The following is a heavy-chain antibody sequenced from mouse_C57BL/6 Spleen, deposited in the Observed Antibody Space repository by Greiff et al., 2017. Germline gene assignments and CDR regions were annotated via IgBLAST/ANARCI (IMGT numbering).Heavy chain of an antibody. V-gene: IGHV5-16*01. CDR2: INYDGSST. CDR3: ARDYYGSLAY. Sequence: EVQVVESEGGLVQPGSSMKLSCTASGFTFSDYYMAWVRQVPEKGLEWVANINYDGSSTYYLDSLKSRFIISRDNAKNILYLQMSSLKSEDTATYYCARDYYGSLAYWGQGTLVTVSA. D-gene: IGHD1-1*01. J-gene: IGHJ3*01. CDR1: GFTFSDYY.